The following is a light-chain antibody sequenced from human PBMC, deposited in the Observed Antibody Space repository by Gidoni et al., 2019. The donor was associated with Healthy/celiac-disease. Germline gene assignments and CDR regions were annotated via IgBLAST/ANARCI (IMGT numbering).Light chain of an antibody. J-gene: IGKJ1*01. V-gene: IGKV3-15*01. CDR3: QQYNNSPLT. CDR1: QSVSSN. Sequence: EEETTQSPATLSVSPGDRATFSCRASQSVSSNLAWYQQKPGQAPRLLIYGASTRATGIPARFSGSGSGTDFTLTISSLQSEDFATYYCQQYNNSPLTFGEGTKVEIK. CDR2: GAS.